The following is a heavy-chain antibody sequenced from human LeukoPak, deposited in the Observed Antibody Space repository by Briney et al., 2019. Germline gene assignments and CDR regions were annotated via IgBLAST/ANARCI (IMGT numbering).Heavy chain of an antibody. CDR1: GGSFSGYY. Sequence: PSETLSLTCAVYGGSFSGYYWSWIRQPPGKGLEWIGYIYYSGSTNYNPSLKSRVTISVDTSKNQFSLKLSSVTAADTAVYYCARAENGLSYWGQGTLVTVSS. J-gene: IGHJ4*02. CDR2: IYYSGST. CDR3: ARAENGLSY. D-gene: IGHD3-16*01. V-gene: IGHV4-59*01.